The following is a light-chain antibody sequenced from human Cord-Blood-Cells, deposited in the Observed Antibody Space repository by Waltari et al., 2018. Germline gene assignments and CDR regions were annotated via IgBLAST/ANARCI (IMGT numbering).Light chain of an antibody. V-gene: IGLV1-47*01. CDR1: SSNIGSNY. J-gene: IGLJ2*01. Sequence: QSVLTQPPSASGTPGQRVTISCSGSSSNIGSNYVYCYQQLPGTAPKLLIYRNKQRPSGVPDRFSGSKSGTSASLAISGLRSEDEADYYCAAWDDSLSGLFGGGTKLTVL. CDR2: RNK. CDR3: AAWDDSLSGL.